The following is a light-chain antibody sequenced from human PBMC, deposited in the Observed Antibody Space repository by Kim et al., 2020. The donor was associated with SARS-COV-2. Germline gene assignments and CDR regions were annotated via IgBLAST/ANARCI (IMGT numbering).Light chain of an antibody. Sequence: ATISCKSSQSLFHSSNKKTYLAWYQQKPGQSPKLLIYWASTRESGVPDRFSGSGSGTDFTLTISSLQTEDVAVYFCQQYYGAPLTFGGGTKVDIK. CDR2: WAS. V-gene: IGKV4-1*01. CDR3: QQYYGAPLT. CDR1: QSLFHSSNKKTY. J-gene: IGKJ4*01.